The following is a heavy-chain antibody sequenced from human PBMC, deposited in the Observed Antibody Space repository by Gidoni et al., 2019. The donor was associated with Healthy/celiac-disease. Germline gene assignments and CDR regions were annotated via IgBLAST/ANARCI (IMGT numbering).Heavy chain of an antibody. CDR3: ARGGRVSLGGYSGYGIRPYYFDY. Sequence: QLQLQQGGAGLLKPSETLSITCAVDGGSFSGYYWGWIRQPPGKGLGWIGEINHSGSTNYNPSLKSRVTISVDTSKNQFSLKLSSVTAADTAVYYGARGGRVSLGGYSGYGIRPYYFDYWGQGTLVTVSS. D-gene: IGHD5-12*01. J-gene: IGHJ4*02. CDR2: INHSGST. CDR1: GGSFSGYY. V-gene: IGHV4-34*01.